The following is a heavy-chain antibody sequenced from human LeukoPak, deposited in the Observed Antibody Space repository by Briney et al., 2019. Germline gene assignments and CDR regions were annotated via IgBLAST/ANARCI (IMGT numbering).Heavy chain of an antibody. D-gene: IGHD4-23*01. CDR2: IYYSGST. CDR3: ARDATVVTTDYYYYYGMDV. CDR1: GGSISSGGYY. V-gene: IGHV4-31*03. Sequence: KSSETLSLTCTVSGGSISSGGYYWSWIRQHPGKGLEWIGHIYYSGSTYYNPSLKSRVTISVDTSKNQFSLKLSSVTAADTAVYYCARDATVVTTDYYYYYGMDVWGQGTTVTVSS. J-gene: IGHJ6*02.